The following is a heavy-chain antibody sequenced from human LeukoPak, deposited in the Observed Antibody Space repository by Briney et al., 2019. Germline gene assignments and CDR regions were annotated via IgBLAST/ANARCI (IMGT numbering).Heavy chain of an antibody. Sequence: ASVKVSCKASGGTFSSYAISWVRQAPGQGLEWMGGIIPIFGTANYAQKFQGRVTITADESTSTAYMELRSLRSDDTAVYYCARVAQHRYYYDSSAFRYYFDYWGQGTLVTVSS. CDR2: IIPIFGTA. J-gene: IGHJ4*02. D-gene: IGHD3-22*01. CDR1: GGTFSSYA. V-gene: IGHV1-69*13. CDR3: ARVAQHRYYYDSSAFRYYFDY.